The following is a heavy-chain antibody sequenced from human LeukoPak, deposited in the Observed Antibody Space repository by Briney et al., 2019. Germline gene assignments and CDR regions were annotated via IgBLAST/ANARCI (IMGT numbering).Heavy chain of an antibody. D-gene: IGHD6-13*01. CDR3: ARDGVSSWPYYYYYFMDV. J-gene: IGHJ6*03. V-gene: IGHV3-74*01. CDR1: GFTFSSYW. CDR2: INSDGSST. Sequence: GGSLRLSCAASGFTFSSYWIHWVRQAPGKGLVWVPRINSDGSSTTYADSVKGRFTISRDNAKNTLYLQMNSLRAEDTAVYYCARDGVSSWPYYYYYFMDVWGKGTTVTVSS.